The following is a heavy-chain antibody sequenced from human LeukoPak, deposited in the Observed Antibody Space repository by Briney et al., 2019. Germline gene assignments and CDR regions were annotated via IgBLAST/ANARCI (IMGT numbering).Heavy chain of an antibody. CDR1: GYTFTGYY. CDR3: ATPGYYDFWSGLLGAFDI. V-gene: IGHV1-2*04. J-gene: IGHJ3*02. Sequence: GASVKVSCKASGYTFTGYYMHWVRQAPGQGLEWMGWINPNSGGTNYAQKFQGWVTMTEDTSTDTAYMELSILRSEDTAVYYCATPGYYDFWSGLLGAFDIWGQGTMVTVSS. CDR2: INPNSGGT. D-gene: IGHD3-3*01.